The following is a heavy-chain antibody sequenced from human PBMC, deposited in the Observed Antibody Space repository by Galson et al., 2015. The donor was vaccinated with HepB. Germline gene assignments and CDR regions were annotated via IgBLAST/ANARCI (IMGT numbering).Heavy chain of an antibody. CDR3: ARMYNWNYDMDV. V-gene: IGHV3-21*01. CDR1: GFTFSSYS. J-gene: IGHJ6*02. Sequence: SLRLSCAASGFTFSSYSMNWVRQAPGKGLEWVSSISSSRSYMYYADSVKGRFTISRDNAKNSLYLQMNSLRAEDTAVYYCARMYNWNYDMDVWGQGTTVTVSS. CDR2: ISSSRSYM. D-gene: IGHD1-20*01.